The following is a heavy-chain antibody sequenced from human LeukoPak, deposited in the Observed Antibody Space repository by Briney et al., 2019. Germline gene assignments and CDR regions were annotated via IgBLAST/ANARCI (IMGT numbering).Heavy chain of an antibody. Sequence: SETLSLTCTVSGASIRSYYWSWIRQPPGKGLEWIGEINHSGSTNYNPSLKSRVTISVDTSKNQFSLKLSSVTAADTAVYYCARNRIAAARKYYYYMDVWGKGTTVTVSS. D-gene: IGHD6-13*01. CDR1: GASIRSYY. J-gene: IGHJ6*03. CDR3: ARNRIAAARKYYYYMDV. CDR2: INHSGST. V-gene: IGHV4-34*01.